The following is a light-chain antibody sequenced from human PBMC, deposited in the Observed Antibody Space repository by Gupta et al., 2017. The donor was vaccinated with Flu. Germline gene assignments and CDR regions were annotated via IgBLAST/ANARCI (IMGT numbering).Light chain of an antibody. Sequence: PAPLPLSPGERASLPSMATQSFSSYVAWHQHKPGQAPRLPPYDVSIRATGIPARFSGSGSATAFTLTIISLEPADFAVYYCQQRSNWPKAFGPGTKVDIK. CDR3: QQRSNWPKA. CDR1: QSFSSY. V-gene: IGKV3-11*01. CDR2: DVS. J-gene: IGKJ3*01.